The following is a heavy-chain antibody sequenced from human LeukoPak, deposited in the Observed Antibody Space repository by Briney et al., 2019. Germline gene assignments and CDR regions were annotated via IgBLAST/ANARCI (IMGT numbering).Heavy chain of an antibody. V-gene: IGHV3-23*01. CDR3: AKPVFYTTSSFDY. CDR1: GFTFSSYT. CDR2: ITGSGGSA. J-gene: IGHJ4*02. D-gene: IGHD6-6*01. Sequence: GGSLRLSCAASGFTFSSYTMTWVRQAPGKGLEWASAITGSGGSAYYADSVKGRFIISRDNSKNTLYLQMNSLRAEDTAVYYCAKPVFYTTSSFDYWGQGTLVTVSS.